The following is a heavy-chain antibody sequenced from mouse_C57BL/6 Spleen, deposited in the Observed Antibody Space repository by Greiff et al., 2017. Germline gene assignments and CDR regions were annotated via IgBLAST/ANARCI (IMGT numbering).Heavy chain of an antibody. J-gene: IGHJ1*03. V-gene: IGHV1-26*01. Sequence: VQLQQSGPELVKPGASVKISCKASGYTFTDYYMNWVKQSHGKSLEWIGDINPNNGGTSYNQKFKGKATLTVDKSSSTAYMELRSLTSEDSAVYDCARRGYYYGTRYWYFDVWGTGTTVTVSS. CDR1: GYTFTDYY. CDR2: INPNNGGT. D-gene: IGHD1-1*01. CDR3: ARRGYYYGTRYWYFDV.